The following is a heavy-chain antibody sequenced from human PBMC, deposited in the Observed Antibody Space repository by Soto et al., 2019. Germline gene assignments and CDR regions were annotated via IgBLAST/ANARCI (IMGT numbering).Heavy chain of an antibody. Sequence: QVLLQESGPGLVKPSGTLSLTCAVSGDSISSSFWWSWVRQPPGKGLEWIGEIYHTESTVYNPSLKSRVTISVDKSKIQFSLNLASVTAADTAVYYCARYDFGTFDYWGRGILVTVSA. V-gene: IGHV4-4*02. CDR2: IYHTEST. CDR3: ARYDFGTFDY. CDR1: GDSISSSFW. D-gene: IGHD4-17*01. J-gene: IGHJ4*02.